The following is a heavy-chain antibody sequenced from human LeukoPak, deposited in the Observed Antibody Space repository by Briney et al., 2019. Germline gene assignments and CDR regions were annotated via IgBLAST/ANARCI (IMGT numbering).Heavy chain of an antibody. V-gene: IGHV3-23*01. J-gene: IGHJ4*02. CDR3: AKRVCSSVSCPFDH. D-gene: IGHD2-2*01. CDR2: ISSSGGTT. CDR1: GFTFNSYA. Sequence: GGSLTLTCAASGFTFNSYAHYWSRQAPAQGLDLVSTISSSGGTTSYTDSVKGRFTISRDNSKNTLYLQMNGLRAADTAIYYCAKRVCSSVSCPFDHWGQGTLVTVSS.